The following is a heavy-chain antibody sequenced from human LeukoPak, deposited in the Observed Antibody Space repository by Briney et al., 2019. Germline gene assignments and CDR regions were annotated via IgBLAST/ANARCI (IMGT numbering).Heavy chain of an antibody. CDR1: GFTFSSYG. CDR2: ISYGGSNK. V-gene: IGHV3-30*18. D-gene: IGHD1-26*01. Sequence: GGSLRLSCAASGFTFSSYGMHWVRQAPGKGLEWVAVISYGGSNKYYADSVKGRFTISRDNSKNTLYLQMNSLRAEDTAVYYCAKDRSGSYYRYFQHWGQGTLVTVSS. J-gene: IGHJ1*01. CDR3: AKDRSGSYYRYFQH.